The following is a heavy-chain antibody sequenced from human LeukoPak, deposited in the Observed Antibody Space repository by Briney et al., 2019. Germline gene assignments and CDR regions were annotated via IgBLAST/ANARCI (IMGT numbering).Heavy chain of an antibody. CDR1: GYTFTGYY. CDR3: AREAPSDTLELGFDY. Sequence: ASVKVSCKASGYTFTGYYMHWVRQAPGQGLEWMGIINPSGGSTSYAQKFQGRVTMTRDMSTSTVYMELSSLRSEDTAVYYCAREAPSDTLELGFDYWGKGTLVTVSS. J-gene: IGHJ4*02. CDR2: INPSGGST. V-gene: IGHV1-46*01. D-gene: IGHD1-7*01.